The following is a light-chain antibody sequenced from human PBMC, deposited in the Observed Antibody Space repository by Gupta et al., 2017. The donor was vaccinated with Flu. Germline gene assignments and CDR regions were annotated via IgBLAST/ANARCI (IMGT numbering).Light chain of an antibody. CDR2: DAS. CDR1: QGISYY. J-gene: IGKJ4*01. V-gene: IGKV1-33*01. CDR3: QQYDNFPLT. Sequence: DIQMTQSSSSVSASIGDRVTITCQASQGISYYLNWYQQKPGKAPNLLIYDASNLKTGVPSRFSGSGYGTDFTLTISSLQPEDNSTYYCQQYDNFPLTFGGGTKVEIK.